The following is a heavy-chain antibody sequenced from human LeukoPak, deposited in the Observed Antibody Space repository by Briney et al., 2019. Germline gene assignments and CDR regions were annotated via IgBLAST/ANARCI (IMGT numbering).Heavy chain of an antibody. V-gene: IGHV4-4*07. CDR1: GGSISSYY. CDR2: IYTSGST. J-gene: IGHJ5*02. CDR3: ARDLGEGHPAGCSGGSCYGLLVGWFDP. D-gene: IGHD2-15*01. Sequence: SETLSLTCTVSGGSISSYYWSWIRQPAGKGLEWIGRIYTSGSTNYNPSLKSRVTMSVDTSKNQFSLKLSSVTAADTAVYYCARDLGEGHPAGCSGGSCYGLLVGWFDPWGQGTLVTVSS.